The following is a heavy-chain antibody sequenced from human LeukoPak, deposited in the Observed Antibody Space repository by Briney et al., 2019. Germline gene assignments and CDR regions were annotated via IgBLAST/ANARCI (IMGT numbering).Heavy chain of an antibody. Sequence: GGALRLSCAASGFTFSSYIMNGVRQAPGKGREGVSYISSISSTIYYADSVKGRFTISRDNAKNSLYLKMNSLRAEDTAVYYCARMGCSSTSCYTPTFDYWGQGTLVTVSS. CDR1: GFTFSSYI. CDR2: ISSISSTI. D-gene: IGHD2-2*02. J-gene: IGHJ4*02. V-gene: IGHV3-48*01. CDR3: ARMGCSSTSCYTPTFDY.